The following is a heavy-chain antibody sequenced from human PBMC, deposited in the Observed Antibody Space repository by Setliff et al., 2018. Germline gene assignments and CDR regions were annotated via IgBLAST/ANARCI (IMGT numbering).Heavy chain of an antibody. Sequence: PGGSLRLSCAASGFNFSIYTMTWVRQAPGKGLEWVGRIKSKTDGGTTDYAAPVKGRFTISRDDSKNTLYLQMNSLKTEDTAVYYCTTERSGYYDILTGYISPLDYWGQGTLVTVSS. V-gene: IGHV3-15*01. CDR2: IKSKTDGGTT. CDR3: TTERSGYYDILTGYISPLDY. D-gene: IGHD3-9*01. J-gene: IGHJ4*02. CDR1: GFNFSIYT.